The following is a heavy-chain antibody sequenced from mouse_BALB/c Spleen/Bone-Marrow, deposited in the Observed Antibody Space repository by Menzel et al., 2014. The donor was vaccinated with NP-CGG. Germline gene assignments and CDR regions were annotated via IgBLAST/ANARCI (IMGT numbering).Heavy chain of an antibody. J-gene: IGHJ2*01. CDR1: GFTFTDYY. V-gene: IGHV7-3*02. Sequence: EVQVVESGGGLVQPGGSLRLSCATSGFTFTDYYMNWVRQPPGKALEWLGFIRNKANGYTTEYSASVKDRFTISRDNSQNILYLQMNTLRAEDSATYYCARDKGRVFFDYWGQGTTLTVSS. CDR3: ARDKGRVFFDY. CDR2: IRNKANGYTT.